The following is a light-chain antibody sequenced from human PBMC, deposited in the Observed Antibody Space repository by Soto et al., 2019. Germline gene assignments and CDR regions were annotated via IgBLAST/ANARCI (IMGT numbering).Light chain of an antibody. J-gene: IGLJ2*01. Sequence: QTVVTQPPSASGTPGQRVTISCSGSSSNVGSNTVDWYQLLPGTAPKLLIYHNNQRPSAVPDRLSGSKSGTSASLAISGLQSEDEADYYCAVWDDTLKAVVFGGGTKLTVL. CDR2: HNN. V-gene: IGLV1-44*01. CDR1: SSNVGSNT. CDR3: AVWDDTLKAVV.